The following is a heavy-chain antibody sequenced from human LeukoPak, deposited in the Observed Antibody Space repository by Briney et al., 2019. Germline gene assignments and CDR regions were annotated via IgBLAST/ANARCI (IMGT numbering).Heavy chain of an antibody. V-gene: IGHV4-4*07. J-gene: IGHJ6*02. D-gene: IGHD6-13*01. Sequence: PSETLSLTCTVFGDSISNYYWSWLRQPAGKGLEWIGRFYSSGNVKYNSSLQSRVIVSVDTSKNQFFLKLTSVTAADTAVYYCARDSGRIAAVGTTHYYGMDVWGPGTTVTVSS. CDR1: GDSISNYY. CDR2: FYSSGNV. CDR3: ARDSGRIAAVGTTHYYGMDV.